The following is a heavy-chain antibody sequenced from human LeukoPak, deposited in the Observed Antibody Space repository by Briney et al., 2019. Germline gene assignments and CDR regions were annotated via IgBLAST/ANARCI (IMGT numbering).Heavy chain of an antibody. CDR3: ARHGRLTIFGVVIHPDMDV. CDR1: GGSFSGYY. D-gene: IGHD3-3*01. Sequence: SETLSLTCAVYGGSFSGYYWSWIRQPPGKGLEWIGEINHSGSTNYNPSLNSRVTMSVDTSKNQFSLRLSSLTAADTAVYYCARHGRLTIFGVVIHPDMDVWGKGTTVTVSS. J-gene: IGHJ6*03. V-gene: IGHV4-34*01. CDR2: INHSGST.